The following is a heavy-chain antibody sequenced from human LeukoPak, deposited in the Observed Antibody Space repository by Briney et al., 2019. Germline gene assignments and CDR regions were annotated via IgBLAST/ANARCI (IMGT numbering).Heavy chain of an antibody. CDR2: INPNNGGT. Sequence: ASVKVSCKASGYRFTDYYVHWVRQAPGQGLEWMGWINPNNGGTNYAQKFHGRVTMTRDTSITTAYMELNRLTSDDTAVYYCARDGAFDIWGQGTMVTVSS. V-gene: IGHV1-2*02. J-gene: IGHJ3*02. CDR1: GYRFTDYY. CDR3: ARDGAFDI.